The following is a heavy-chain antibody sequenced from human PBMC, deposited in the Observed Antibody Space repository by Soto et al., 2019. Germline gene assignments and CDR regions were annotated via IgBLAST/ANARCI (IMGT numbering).Heavy chain of an antibody. Sequence: SETLSLTCTVSGGSISSSSYYWGWIRQPPGKVLEWIVSIYYSGSTYYNPSLKSRVTISLDTSKNQFSLKLSSVTSRDTAVYYFARHSPYNVDRLDAFDIWGQGTMVTVSS. CDR1: GGSISSSSYY. D-gene: IGHD1-1*01. CDR2: IYYSGST. J-gene: IGHJ3*02. CDR3: ARHSPYNVDRLDAFDI. V-gene: IGHV4-39*01.